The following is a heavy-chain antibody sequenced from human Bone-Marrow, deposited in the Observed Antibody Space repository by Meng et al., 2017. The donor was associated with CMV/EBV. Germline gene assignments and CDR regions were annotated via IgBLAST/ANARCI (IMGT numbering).Heavy chain of an antibody. J-gene: IGHJ4*02. V-gene: IGHV1-18*01. CDR1: GYTFTSYG. D-gene: IGHD2-2*01. CDR3: ARDINNYCSSTSCYGGGYY. CDR2: ISAYNGNT. Sequence: ASVKVPCKDSGYTFTSYGISWVRQAPGQGLEWMGWISAYNGNTNYAQKLQGRVTMTTDTSTSPAYRELRSLRSDDTAVYYCARDINNYCSSTSCYGGGYYWGQGTLVTVAS.